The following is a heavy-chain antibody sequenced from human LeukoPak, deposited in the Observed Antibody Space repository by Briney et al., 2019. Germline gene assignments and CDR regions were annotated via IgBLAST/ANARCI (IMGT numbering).Heavy chain of an antibody. Sequence: GGSLRLSCAASGFTFSSYSMNWVRQAPGKGLEWVSSISSSSSYIYYADSVKGRFTISRDNAKNSLYLQMNSLRAEDTAVYYCARDIVRGGYFDYWGQGTLVTVS. J-gene: IGHJ4*02. CDR1: GFTFSSYS. CDR3: ARDIVRGGYFDY. D-gene: IGHD2/OR15-2a*01. V-gene: IGHV3-21*01. CDR2: ISSSSSYI.